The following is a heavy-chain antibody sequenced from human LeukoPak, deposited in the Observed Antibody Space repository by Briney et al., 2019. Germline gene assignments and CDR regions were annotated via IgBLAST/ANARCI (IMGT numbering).Heavy chain of an antibody. Sequence: GSLRLSCAASGFTFSSYSMNWVRQAPGKGLEWVSYISSSSSTIYYADSVKGRFTISRDNAKNSLYLQMNSLRAEDTAVYYCARDYQHAFDIWGQGTMVTVSS. CDR2: ISSSSSTI. CDR1: GFTFSSYS. D-gene: IGHD2-2*01. V-gene: IGHV3-48*01. CDR3: ARDYQHAFDI. J-gene: IGHJ3*02.